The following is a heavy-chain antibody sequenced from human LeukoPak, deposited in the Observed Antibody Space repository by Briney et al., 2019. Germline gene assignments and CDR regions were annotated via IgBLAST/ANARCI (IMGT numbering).Heavy chain of an antibody. CDR2: IYTGGST. V-gene: IGHV4-61*09. CDR3: ARSYYGSGSYQGY. CDR1: GGSISSGGYY. D-gene: IGHD3-10*01. Sequence: SQTLSLTCTVSGGSISSGGYYWSWIRQPAGKGLEWIGHIYTGGSTNYNPSLKSRVTISVDTSENQLFLKLSSVTAADTAVYYCARSYYGSGSYQGYWGQGTLVTASS. J-gene: IGHJ4*02.